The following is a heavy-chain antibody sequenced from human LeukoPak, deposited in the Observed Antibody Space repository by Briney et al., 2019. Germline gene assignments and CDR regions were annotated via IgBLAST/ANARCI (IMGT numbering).Heavy chain of an antibody. Sequence: GRSLRLSCAASGFTFSSYAMHWVRQAPGKGLEWVAVISYDRSNKYYADSVKGRFTISRDNSKNTLYLQMNSLRAEDTAVYYCARDGTDYGGDYWGQGTLVTVSS. V-gene: IGHV3-30*04. CDR3: ARDGTDYGGDY. J-gene: IGHJ4*02. CDR1: GFTFSSYA. CDR2: ISYDRSNK. D-gene: IGHD4-17*01.